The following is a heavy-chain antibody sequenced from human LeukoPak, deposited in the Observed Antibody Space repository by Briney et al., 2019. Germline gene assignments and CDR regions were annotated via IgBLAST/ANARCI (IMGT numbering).Heavy chain of an antibody. D-gene: IGHD1-26*01. CDR2: IFYIGST. V-gene: IGHV4-39*02. Sequence: SETLSLACSVSGGSISRSNYYWGWIRQPPGKGLEWIGSIFYIGSTYYNPSLKSRVTISVDTSRNHFSLKLSSVTAADTAVYYCARWRVVGATWFDPWGQGTLVTVSS. J-gene: IGHJ5*02. CDR1: GGSISRSNYY. CDR3: ARWRVVGATWFDP.